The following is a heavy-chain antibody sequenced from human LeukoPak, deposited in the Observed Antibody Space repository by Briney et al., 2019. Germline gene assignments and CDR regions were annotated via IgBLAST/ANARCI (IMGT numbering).Heavy chain of an antibody. D-gene: IGHD4-17*01. V-gene: IGHV3-48*03. J-gene: IGHJ4*02. CDR3: AREHDYGDLYFDY. CDR1: GFTFSSYE. CDR2: ISSSGSTI. Sequence: GGSLRLSCAASGFTFSSYEMNWVRQAPGKGLAWVSYISSSGSTIYYADSVKGRFTISRDNAKNSLYLQMNSLRAVDTAVYYCAREHDYGDLYFDYWGQGTLVTVSS.